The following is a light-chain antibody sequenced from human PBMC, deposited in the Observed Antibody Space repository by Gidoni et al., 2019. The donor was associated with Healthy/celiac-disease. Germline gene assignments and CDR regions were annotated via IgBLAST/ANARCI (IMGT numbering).Light chain of an antibody. J-gene: IGKJ5*01. CDR1: QDISNY. V-gene: IGKV1-33*01. CDR3: QQYDNLPPMIT. CDR2: DAS. Sequence: DIQMPQSPSSLSASVGDRVTITCQARQDISNYLNWYQQKPGKAPKLLIYDASNLETGVPSRFSGSGSGTDFTFTISSLQPEDIATYYCQQYDNLPPMITFGQGTRLEIK.